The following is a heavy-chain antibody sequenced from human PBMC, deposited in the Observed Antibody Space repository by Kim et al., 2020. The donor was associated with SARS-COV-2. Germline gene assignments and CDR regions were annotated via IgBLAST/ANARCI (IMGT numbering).Heavy chain of an antibody. J-gene: IGHJ4*02. V-gene: IGHV3-48*03. CDR3: ARDVWFGDLF. D-gene: IGHD3-10*01. Sequence: GGSLRLSCAASGFTFSSYEMNWVRQAPGKGLEWVSYIHNRGSPIYYADSVKGRFTISRDNAKNSLYLQMNSLRVEDTAVYYCARDVWFGDLFWGQGTLVTVSS. CDR2: IHNRGSPI. CDR1: GFTFSSYE.